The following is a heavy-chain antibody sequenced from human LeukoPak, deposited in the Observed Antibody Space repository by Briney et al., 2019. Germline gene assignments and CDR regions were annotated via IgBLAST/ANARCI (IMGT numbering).Heavy chain of an antibody. D-gene: IGHD1-26*01. CDR1: GGSISSGSYY. Sequence: PSETLPLTCTVSGGSISSGSYYWSWIRQPAGKGLEWIGRIYTSGSTNYNPSLKSRVTISVDTSKNQFSLKLSSVTAADTAVYYCAAHRRIGSYPSPIDYWGQGTLVTVSS. CDR3: AAHRRIGSYPSPIDY. J-gene: IGHJ4*02. CDR2: IYTSGST. V-gene: IGHV4-61*02.